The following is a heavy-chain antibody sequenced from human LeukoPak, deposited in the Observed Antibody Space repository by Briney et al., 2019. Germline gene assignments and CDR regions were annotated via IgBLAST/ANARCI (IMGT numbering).Heavy chain of an antibody. J-gene: IGHJ4*02. V-gene: IGHV3-11*01. CDR3: ARDAGSSSWFPYYFDY. Sequence: GGPLRLSCAASGFTFSDYYMSWIRQAPGKGLEWVSYISSSGSTIYYADSVKGRFTISRDNAKNSLYLQMNSLRAEDTAVYYCARDAGSSSWFPYYFDYWGQGTLVTVSS. D-gene: IGHD6-13*01. CDR1: GFTFSDYY. CDR2: ISSSGSTI.